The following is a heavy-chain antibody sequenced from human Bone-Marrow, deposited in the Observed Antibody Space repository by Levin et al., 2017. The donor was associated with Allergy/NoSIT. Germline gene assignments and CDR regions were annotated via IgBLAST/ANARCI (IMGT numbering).Heavy chain of an antibody. CDR1: GFTFSSFA. Sequence: GGSLRLSCAASGFTFSSFAMHWVRQAPGKGLEWVAIIFYDGGNKFYADSVKGRFTVSRDNSKNTLYLEMNSLRDDDSAVYYCAREDSRAAISFDSWGQGTLVTVSS. D-gene: IGHD2-2*01. CDR2: IFYDGGNK. V-gene: IGHV3-30*04. CDR3: AREDSRAAISFDS. J-gene: IGHJ4*02.